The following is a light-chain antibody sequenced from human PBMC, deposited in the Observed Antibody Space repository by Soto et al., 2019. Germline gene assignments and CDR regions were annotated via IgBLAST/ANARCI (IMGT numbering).Light chain of an antibody. CDR3: SSYTSSTTLI. CDR2: EVS. V-gene: IGLV2-14*01. J-gene: IGLJ2*01. CDR1: SSDVGGYNY. Sequence: QCALTQPASVSRSPGQSITISCSGTSSDVGGYNYVSWYQHHPGKAPKLMMYEVSNRPSGVSNRFSGSKSGNTASLTISGLQAEDEADYYCSSYTSSTTLIFGGGTKVTVL.